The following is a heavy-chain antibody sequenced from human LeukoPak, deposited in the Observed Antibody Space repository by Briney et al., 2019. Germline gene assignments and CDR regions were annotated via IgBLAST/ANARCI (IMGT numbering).Heavy chain of an antibody. V-gene: IGHV3-30-3*01. CDR3: ARPLYSASYWDAFDI. CDR2: ISYDGSNK. Sequence: HSGRSLRLSCAASGFTFSSYAMHWVRQAPGKGLEWVAVISYDGSNKYYADSVKGRFTISRDISKNTLYLQMNSLRAEDTAVYYCARPLYSASYWDAFDIWGQGTMVTVSS. CDR1: GFTFSSYA. J-gene: IGHJ3*02. D-gene: IGHD5-12*01.